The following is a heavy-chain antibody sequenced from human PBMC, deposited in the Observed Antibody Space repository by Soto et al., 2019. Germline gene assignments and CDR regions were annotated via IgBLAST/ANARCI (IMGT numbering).Heavy chain of an antibody. CDR1: GYTFTSYG. D-gene: IGHD3-22*01. Sequence: QVQLVQSGAEVKKPGASVKVSCKASGYTFTSYGISWVRQAPGQGLEWMGWISAYNGNTNYAQKLQGRVAMTTDTSTSTAYMALRSLGHADTAMNYCAKGQATMIVVGGDYWGQGTLVTVSS. CDR2: ISAYNGNT. J-gene: IGHJ4*02. CDR3: AKGQATMIVVGGDY. V-gene: IGHV1-18*01.